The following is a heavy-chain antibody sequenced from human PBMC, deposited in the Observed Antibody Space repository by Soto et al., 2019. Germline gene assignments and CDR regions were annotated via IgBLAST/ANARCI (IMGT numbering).Heavy chain of an antibody. V-gene: IGHV4-59*08. CDR2: IYYSGST. CDR1: GVSISSYY. J-gene: IGHJ4*02. Sequence: PSETLSLTCTVSGVSISSYYWIWIRQPPGKGLEWIGYIYYSGSTNYNPSLKSRVTISVDTSKNQFSLKLSSVTAADTAVYYCARRYGVYFDYWGQGTLVTVSS. D-gene: IGHD4-17*01. CDR3: ARRYGVYFDY.